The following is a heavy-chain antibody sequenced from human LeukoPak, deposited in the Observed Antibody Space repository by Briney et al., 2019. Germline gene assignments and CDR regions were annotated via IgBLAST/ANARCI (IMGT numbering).Heavy chain of an antibody. Sequence: GGSLRLSCAASGFTFSSYSMNWVRQAPGKGLEWGSSISSSSSYIYYANSVKGRFTNSRDNAKNSLYLQMNSRRAEDTAVYYCARDSSDSYGAFDIWGQGTMVTVSS. CDR3: ARDSSDSYGAFDI. V-gene: IGHV3-21*01. CDR1: GFTFSSYS. D-gene: IGHD5-18*01. J-gene: IGHJ3*02. CDR2: ISSSSSYI.